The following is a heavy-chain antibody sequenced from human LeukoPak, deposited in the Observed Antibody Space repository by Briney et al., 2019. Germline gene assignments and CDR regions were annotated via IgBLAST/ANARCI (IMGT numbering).Heavy chain of an antibody. CDR2: VYYSGTT. Sequence: PSETLSLTCTVSGGSIISYYYNWLRQPPGKGLEWIGFVYYSGTTNYNPSLKSRVTISIDTSKRQFSLNLSSVTAADTAVYFCARGHCDGGTCYYPFDIWDQGTMVTVSS. CDR1: GGSIISYY. CDR3: ARGHCDGGTCYYPFDI. D-gene: IGHD2-21*02. V-gene: IGHV4-59*01. J-gene: IGHJ3*02.